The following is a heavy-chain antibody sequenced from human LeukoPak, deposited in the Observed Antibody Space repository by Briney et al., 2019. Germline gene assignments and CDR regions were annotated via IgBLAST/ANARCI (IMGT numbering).Heavy chain of an antibody. V-gene: IGHV3-7*01. CDR2: IKQDGSDK. CDR1: GFPFSSYW. CDR3: ERLTGTTGFDY. J-gene: IGHJ4*02. D-gene: IGHD1-1*01. Sequence: PGGSLRLSCAASGFPFSSYWMSWVRQAPGKGLDWVANIKQDGSDKYYVDSVKGRFTISRDNAKNSLYLQLNSLRADDTAVYYCERLTGTTGFDYWGQGTLATVSS.